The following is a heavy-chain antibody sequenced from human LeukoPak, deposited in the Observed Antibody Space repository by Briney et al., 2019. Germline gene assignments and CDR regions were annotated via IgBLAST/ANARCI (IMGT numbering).Heavy chain of an antibody. CDR1: GFTFSSYT. V-gene: IGHV3-23*01. CDR3: AKEQSSSGFFDY. J-gene: IGHJ4*02. D-gene: IGHD6-6*01. Sequence: GGSLRLSCAASGFTFSSYTMNWVRQAPGKGLEWVSGIVGSAGTTFYADSVRGRFTISRDNSKNTLYLQMNSLRAEDTAVYYCAKEQSSSGFFDYWGQGTLVTVSS. CDR2: IVGSAGTT.